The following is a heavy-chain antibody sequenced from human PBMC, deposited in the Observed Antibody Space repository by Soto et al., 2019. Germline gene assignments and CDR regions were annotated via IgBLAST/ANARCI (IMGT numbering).Heavy chain of an antibody. J-gene: IGHJ4*02. D-gene: IGHD3-10*01. CDR3: ASSYGSGYRAFDY. CDR2: INPILSMS. CDR1: GDTFTFYS. Sequence: QVQLVQSGAEVKKPGSSVRVSCKASGDTFTFYSINWVRQTPGLVLEWMGRINPILSMSNYAQRFQGRVTMTADTSTSSAYMELSSLRSEDTAMYYCASSYGSGYRAFDYWGQGALVTVSS. V-gene: IGHV1-69*02.